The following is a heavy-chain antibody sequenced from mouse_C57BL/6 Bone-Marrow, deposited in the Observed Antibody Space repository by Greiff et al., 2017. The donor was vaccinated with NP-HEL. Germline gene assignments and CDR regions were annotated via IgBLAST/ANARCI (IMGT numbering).Heavy chain of an antibody. CDR3: ARWYYGSSYSDY. V-gene: IGHV1-81*01. Sequence: VQLQQSGAELARPGASVKLSCKASGYTFTSYGISWVKQRPGQGLEWIGEIYPRSGNTYYNEKFKGKATLTADKSSSTAYMELRSLTSEDSAVYFCARWYYGSSYSDYWGQGTTLTVSS. J-gene: IGHJ2*01. CDR2: IYPRSGNT. CDR1: GYTFTSYG. D-gene: IGHD1-1*01.